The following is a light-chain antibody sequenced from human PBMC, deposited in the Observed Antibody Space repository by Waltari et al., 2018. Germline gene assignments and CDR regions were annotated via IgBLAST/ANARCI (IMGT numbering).Light chain of an antibody. Sequence: EIVLTKSPATRVLSPGERATLSCRASQSINTYLAWYQQKPGQAPRLLIYDAANRATGIPARFSGSGSGTDFTLIISSLEPEDFAVYYCQQRSNWPPITFGQGTRLEMK. CDR3: QQRSNWPPIT. CDR1: QSINTY. V-gene: IGKV3-11*01. CDR2: DAA. J-gene: IGKJ5*01.